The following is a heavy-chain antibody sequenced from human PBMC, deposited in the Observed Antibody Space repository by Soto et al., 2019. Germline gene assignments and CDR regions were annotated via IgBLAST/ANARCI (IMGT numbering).Heavy chain of an antibody. CDR1: GASFSGYY. Sequence: PSGTLSLTCAVDGASFSGYYWGWIRQPPGKGLEWIGEINHSGSTNYNPSLKSRVTISVDTSKNQFSLKLSSVTAADTAVYYCARYYGSGSRAFGYWGQGTLVTVSS. V-gene: IGHV4-34*01. D-gene: IGHD3-10*01. J-gene: IGHJ4*02. CDR3: ARYYGSGSRAFGY. CDR2: INHSGST.